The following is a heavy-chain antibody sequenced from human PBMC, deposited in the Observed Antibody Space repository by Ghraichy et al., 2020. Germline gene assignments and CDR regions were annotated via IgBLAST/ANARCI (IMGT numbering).Heavy chain of an antibody. J-gene: IGHJ4*02. Sequence: SETLSLTCTVSGGSVSSGSHHWSWIRQPPGKGLEWIGSIYHTGSTNYNPSLKSRVTISVDTSKNQFSLKLRTVTAADTAVYYCARVMTSYCGGDCYSHYFDFWGPGTLVTASS. V-gene: IGHV4-61*01. CDR2: IYHTGST. D-gene: IGHD2-21*02. CDR1: GGSVSSGSHH. CDR3: ARVMTSYCGGDCYSHYFDF.